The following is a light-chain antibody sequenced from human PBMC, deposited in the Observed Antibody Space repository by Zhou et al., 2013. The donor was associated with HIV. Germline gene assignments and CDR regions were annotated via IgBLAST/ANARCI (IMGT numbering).Light chain of an antibody. J-gene: IGKJ4*01. CDR1: QSVSIY. V-gene: IGKV3-15*01. CDR2: GAS. CDR3: QHYNTWPPALT. Sequence: EIVLTQSPGTLSLSPGERATLSCRASQSVSIYVAWYQQKPGQPPRLLIYGASTRATGIPVRFSGSGSETEFTLTISSLQSEDFAVYYCQHYNTWPPALTFGGGTKVEIK.